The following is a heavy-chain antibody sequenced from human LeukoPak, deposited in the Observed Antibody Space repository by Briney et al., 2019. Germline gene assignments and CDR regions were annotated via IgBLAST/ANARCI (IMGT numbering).Heavy chain of an antibody. CDR1: GYTFTNYY. J-gene: IGHJ4*02. V-gene: IGHV1-46*01. CDR2: INPSGGST. D-gene: IGHD6-13*01. Sequence: ASVKVSCKASGYTFTNYYMHWVRQAPGQGLEWVGIINPSGGSTSYALKFQGRVTMTRYMSTSTVYMELSSLRSEDTAVYYCARRAAGGTLDYWGQGTLVTVSS. CDR3: ARRAAGGTLDY.